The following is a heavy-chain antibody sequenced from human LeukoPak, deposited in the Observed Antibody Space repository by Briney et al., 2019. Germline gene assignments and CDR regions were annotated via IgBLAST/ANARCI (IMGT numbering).Heavy chain of an antibody. V-gene: IGHV4-4*09. J-gene: IGHJ5*02. Sequence: SETLSLTCTVSRGAISYYYWSWIRQPPGKGLEWIGYIYTGGSTKYNPSLKSRFTMSIDTSKNQFSLYLSSVTAADTAVYYCARLPLIATTRGGFDPWGQGTLVTVSS. CDR2: IYTGGST. D-gene: IGHD1/OR15-1a*01. CDR3: ARLPLIATTRGGFDP. CDR1: RGAISYYY.